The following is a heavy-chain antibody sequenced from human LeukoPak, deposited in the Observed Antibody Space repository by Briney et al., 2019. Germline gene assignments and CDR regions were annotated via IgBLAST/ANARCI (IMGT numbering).Heavy chain of an antibody. Sequence: SETLSLTCTVSGGSISSGGYYWSWIRQHPGKGLEWIGYIYYSGSTYYNPSLKSRVTISVDTSKNQFSLKLSSATAADTAVYYCARYYDSSGYYGYWGQGTLVTVSS. V-gene: IGHV4-31*03. CDR2: IYYSGST. D-gene: IGHD3-22*01. CDR3: ARYYDSSGYYGY. J-gene: IGHJ4*02. CDR1: GGSISSGGYY.